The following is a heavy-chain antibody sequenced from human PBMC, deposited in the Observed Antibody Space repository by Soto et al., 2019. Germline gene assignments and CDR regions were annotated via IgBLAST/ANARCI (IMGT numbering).Heavy chain of an antibody. D-gene: IGHD3-10*01. CDR2: IFYSGST. Sequence: SETLSLTCTVSGGSISSGDYYWSWIRQPPGKGLEWIGYIFYSGSTYYNPSLKSRVSISVDTSKNQFSLKLRSVTAADTAVYYCARAVLQLDPWGQGTLVTVSS. CDR1: GGSISSGDYY. CDR3: ARAVLQLDP. V-gene: IGHV4-30-4*01. J-gene: IGHJ5*02.